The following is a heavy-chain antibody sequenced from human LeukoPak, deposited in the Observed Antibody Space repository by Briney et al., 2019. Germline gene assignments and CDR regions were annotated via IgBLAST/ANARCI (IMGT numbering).Heavy chain of an antibody. J-gene: IGHJ5*02. D-gene: IGHD6-13*01. CDR1: GGSISSSNW. V-gene: IGHV4-4*02. CDR3: ARGGIAAAGNLNWFDP. CDR2: IYHSGST. Sequence: SGTLSLTCAVSGGSISSSNWWSWVRQPPGKGLEWIGEIYHSGSTNYNPSLKSRVTMSVDKSKNQFSLKLSSVTAADTAVYYCARGGIAAAGNLNWFDPWGQGTLVTVSS.